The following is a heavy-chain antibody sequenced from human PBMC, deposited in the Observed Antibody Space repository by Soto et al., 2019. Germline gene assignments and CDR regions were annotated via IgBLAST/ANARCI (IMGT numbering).Heavy chain of an antibody. CDR3: ARDSTTGLDY. CDR2: INADGSDT. D-gene: IGHD4-17*01. V-gene: IGHV3-74*01. J-gene: IGHJ4*02. CDR1: GFTFSSDW. Sequence: GGSLRLSCAAAGFTFSSDWMHWVRQPPGKGLVWVSRINADGSDTDYADSVKGRFIISRDNAKSTLYLHMNTVRAEDTAIYFCARDSTTGLDYWGQGTLVTVSS.